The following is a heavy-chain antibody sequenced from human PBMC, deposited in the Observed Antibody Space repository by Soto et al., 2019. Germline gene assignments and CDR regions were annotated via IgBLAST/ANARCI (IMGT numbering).Heavy chain of an antibody. D-gene: IGHD3-3*01. Sequence: GGSLRLSCAASGFTFSSYDMHWVRQATGKGLEWVSAIGTAGDTYYPGSVKGRFTISRENAKNSLYLQMNSLRAGDTAVYYCARVGYDFWSGYSSPTANPRDYYYYYYMDVWGKGTTVTVSS. CDR3: ARVGYDFWSGYSSPTANPRDYYYYYYMDV. CDR2: IGTAGDT. CDR1: GFTFSSYD. J-gene: IGHJ6*03. V-gene: IGHV3-13*01.